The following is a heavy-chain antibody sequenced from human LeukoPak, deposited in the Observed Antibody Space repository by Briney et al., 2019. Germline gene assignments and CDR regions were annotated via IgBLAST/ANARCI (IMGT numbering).Heavy chain of an antibody. Sequence: GRSLRLSCAASGXTFSSYGMHWVRQAPGKGLEWVAIISYDGSNKYYADSVQGRFTISRDNSKNTLYLQMNSLRAEDTAVYYCAKDLGGGSGCYDLWGRGTLVTVSS. CDR1: GXTFSSYG. V-gene: IGHV3-30*18. CDR3: AKDLGGGSGCYDL. J-gene: IGHJ2*01. D-gene: IGHD6-19*01. CDR2: ISYDGSNK.